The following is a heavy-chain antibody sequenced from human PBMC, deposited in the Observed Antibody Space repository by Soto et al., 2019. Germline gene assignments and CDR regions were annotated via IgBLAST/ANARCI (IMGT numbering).Heavy chain of an antibody. Sequence: ASVKVSCKASGGTFSSYAISWVRQAPGQGLEWMGGIIPIFGTANYAQKFQGRVTITADESTSTAYMELSSLRSEDTAVYYCASGRSGSGWFFDYWGQGTLVTVSS. J-gene: IGHJ4*02. D-gene: IGHD6-19*01. CDR1: GGTFSSYA. V-gene: IGHV1-69*13. CDR2: IIPIFGTA. CDR3: ASGRSGSGWFFDY.